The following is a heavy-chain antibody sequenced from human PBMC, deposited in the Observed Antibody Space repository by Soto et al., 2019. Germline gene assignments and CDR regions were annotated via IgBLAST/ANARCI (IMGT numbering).Heavy chain of an antibody. CDR1: GFTFSSYT. CDR3: ASGPGPPKLSNWFDP. CDR2: ISYDGTNK. Sequence: QVQLVESGGGVVQPGRSLRLSCAASGFTFSSYTMHWVRQAPGKGLDWVAVISYDGTNKYYADSVKGRFTISRDNSXSTVYLQMNSLRAEETAVYYCASGPGPPKLSNWFDPWGQGTLVTVSS. J-gene: IGHJ5*02. D-gene: IGHD1-1*01. V-gene: IGHV3-30-3*01.